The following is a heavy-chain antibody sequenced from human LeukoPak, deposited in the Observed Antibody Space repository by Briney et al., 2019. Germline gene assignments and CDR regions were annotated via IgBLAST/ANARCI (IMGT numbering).Heavy chain of an antibody. V-gene: IGHV3-30-3*01. CDR1: GFTFSSYA. J-gene: IGHJ4*02. Sequence: GGSLRLSCAASGFTFSSYAMHWVRQAPGKGLEWVAIISYDGSNKYYADSVKGRFTISRDNAKNTLYLQMNSLRAEDTAVYYCARDGDYSYGLDFAYWGQGSLVTVSS. CDR3: ARDGDYSYGLDFAY. CDR2: ISYDGSNK. D-gene: IGHD5-18*01.